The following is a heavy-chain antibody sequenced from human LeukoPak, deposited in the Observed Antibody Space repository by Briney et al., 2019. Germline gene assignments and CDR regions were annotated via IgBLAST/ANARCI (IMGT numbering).Heavy chain of an antibody. CDR1: GHTFTEYY. J-gene: IGHJ4*01. Sequence: RASVKVSCKTSGHTFTEYYMHWVRQAPGQGLEWIGWINPNNGGTNYAQNFQGRVTMTSDTSISTAYRELSRLRSDDTAMYYCAKYSRSSPFDSWGQGTPVTVSS. CDR2: INPNNGGT. V-gene: IGHV1-2*02. D-gene: IGHD1-26*01. CDR3: AKYSRSSPFDS.